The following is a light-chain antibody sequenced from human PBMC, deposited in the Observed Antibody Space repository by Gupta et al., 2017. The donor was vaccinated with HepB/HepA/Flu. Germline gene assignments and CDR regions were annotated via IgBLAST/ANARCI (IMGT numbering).Light chain of an antibody. V-gene: IGKV4-1*01. CDR3: QQYYDIPIT. J-gene: IGKJ5*01. Sequence: DIVMTQSPDSLAVSLGERATINCKSSQNLLYANSKDYLAWYQKKPGQPPKLLISWASTRESGVPDRFSGSGSRTDFTLTISGLQADDVAVYYCQQYYDIPITFGQGTRLEIK. CDR1: QNLLYANSKDY. CDR2: WAS.